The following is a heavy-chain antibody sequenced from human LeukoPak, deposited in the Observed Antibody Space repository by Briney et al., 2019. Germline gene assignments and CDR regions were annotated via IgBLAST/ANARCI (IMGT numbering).Heavy chain of an antibody. CDR1: GFTFSTYW. CDR3: ARDAGLLLWFGELLFFDAFDI. J-gene: IGHJ3*02. Sequence: GGSLRLSCAASGFTFSTYWMHWVRQAPGKGLVWVSRINSDGSTTDYADSVKGRFTISRDNSKNTLYLQMNGLRAEDTAVYYCARDAGLLLWFGELLFFDAFDIWGQGTMVTVSS. D-gene: IGHD3-10*01. V-gene: IGHV3-74*01. CDR2: INSDGSTT.